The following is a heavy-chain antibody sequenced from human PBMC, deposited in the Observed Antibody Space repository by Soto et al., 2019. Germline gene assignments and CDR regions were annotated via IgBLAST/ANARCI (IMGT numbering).Heavy chain of an antibody. Sequence: APGKVSSQDSCFTLSPPGFNWVRQAPGQRVEWMGWISAYNGNTNYAQKLQGRVTMTTDTSTSTAYMELRSLRSDDTAVYYCARDSGSQQLSYYYYGMDVWGQGTTVTVSS. CDR1: CFTLSPPG. CDR2: ISAYNGNT. J-gene: IGHJ6*02. D-gene: IGHD6-13*01. CDR3: ARDSGSQQLSYYYYGMDV. V-gene: IGHV1-18*01.